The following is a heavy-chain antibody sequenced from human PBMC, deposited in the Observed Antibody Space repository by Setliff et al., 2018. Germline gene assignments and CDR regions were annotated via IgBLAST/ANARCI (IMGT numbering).Heavy chain of an antibody. CDR3: ARALGGISAAGNNWLDS. J-gene: IGHJ5*01. Sequence: ASVKVSCKNSGGTFNSFLVSWVRQAPGQGLEWMGGIIPLFGTTKYAQKFQDRITMTADESATTAYMELTSLRSEDTAVYYCARALGGISAAGNNWLDSWGQGTLVTVS. CDR1: GGTFNSFL. D-gene: IGHD6-13*01. V-gene: IGHV1-69*13. CDR2: IIPLFGTT.